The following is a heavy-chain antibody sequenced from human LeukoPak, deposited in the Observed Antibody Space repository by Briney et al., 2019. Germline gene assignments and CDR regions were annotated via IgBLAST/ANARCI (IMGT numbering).Heavy chain of an antibody. J-gene: IGHJ6*03. CDR1: GGSFSGYY. CDR3: ARQNYGYYYYYYMDV. V-gene: IGHV4-34*01. D-gene: IGHD3-10*01. CDR2: INHSGST. Sequence: SETLSLTCAVYGGSFSGYYWSWIRQPPGKGLEWIGEINHSGSTNYNPSLKSRVTISVDTSKNQFSLKLSSVTAADTAVYYCARQNYGYYYYYYMDVWGKGTTVTIS.